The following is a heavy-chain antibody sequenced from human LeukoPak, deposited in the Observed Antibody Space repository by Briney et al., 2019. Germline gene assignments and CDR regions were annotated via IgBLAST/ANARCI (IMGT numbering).Heavy chain of an antibody. V-gene: IGHV4-39*01. CDR3: ARGILKSSMSCAFDI. CDR2: IYYSGST. J-gene: IGHJ3*02. CDR1: GGSISDGSIRGRNCF. Sequence: SETLSLTCSVSGGSISDGSIRGRNCFWGWIRQPPGKGLEWIGSIYYSGSTYYNPSLKSRVTISVDTSKNQFSLKLSSVTAADTAVYYCARGILKSSMSCAFDIWGQGTMVTVSS. D-gene: IGHD2-15*01.